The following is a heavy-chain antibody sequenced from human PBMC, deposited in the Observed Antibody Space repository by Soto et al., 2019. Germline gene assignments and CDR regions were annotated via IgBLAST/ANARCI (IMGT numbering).Heavy chain of an antibody. J-gene: IGHJ5*02. CDR2: ISWNSGSK. Sequence: LRLSCAASGFTFDDYAMHWVRQAPGKGLEWVSGISWNSGSKAYADSVKGRFTISRDNAKNSLYLQMNSLRVEDTALYYCVKDSTISAAGWFDPWGQGTLVTVSS. V-gene: IGHV3-9*01. CDR3: VKDSTISAAGWFDP. D-gene: IGHD6-13*01. CDR1: GFTFDDYA.